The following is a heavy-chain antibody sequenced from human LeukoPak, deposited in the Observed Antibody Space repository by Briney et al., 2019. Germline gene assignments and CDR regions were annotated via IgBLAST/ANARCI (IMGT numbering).Heavy chain of an antibody. CDR1: GYTFTIYG. CDR2: IIAYNGNT. Sequence: ASVTVSFKASGYTFTIYGISWVRQAPGQGLEWMGWIIAYNGNTNYAQKLQGRVTMTTDTSTSTAYMELRSLRSDDTAVYYCARVRYSYGPYYYYYGMDVWGQGTTVTVSS. J-gene: IGHJ6*02. V-gene: IGHV1-18*01. D-gene: IGHD5-18*01. CDR3: ARVRYSYGPYYYYYGMDV.